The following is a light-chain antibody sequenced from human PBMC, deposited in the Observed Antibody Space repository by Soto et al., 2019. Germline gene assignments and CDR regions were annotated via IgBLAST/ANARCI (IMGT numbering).Light chain of an antibody. CDR2: EVS. Sequence: QSALTQPASVSGSPGQSITISCTGTSSDVGGYNYVSWYQQRPGKAPKLMIYEVSNRPSGVSNRFSGSKSGNTASLTISGLQAEDEADYYCSSYTSSSTLAVVFGGGTKVTVL. CDR3: SSYTSSSTLAVV. CDR1: SSDVGGYNY. V-gene: IGLV2-14*01. J-gene: IGLJ2*01.